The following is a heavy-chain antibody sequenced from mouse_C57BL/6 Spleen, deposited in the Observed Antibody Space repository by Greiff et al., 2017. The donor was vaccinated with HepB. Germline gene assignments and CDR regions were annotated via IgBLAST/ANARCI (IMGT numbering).Heavy chain of an antibody. CDR1: GYTFTSYW. J-gene: IGHJ3*01. Sequence: QVQLQQPGAELVRPGTSVKLSCKASGYTFTSYWMHWVKQRPGQGLEWIGVIDPSDSYTNYNQKFKGKATLTVDTSSSTAYMHLSSLTSEDSAVYYCARGTTEPAWFAYWGQGTLVTVSA. CDR2: IDPSDSYT. D-gene: IGHD1-1*01. CDR3: ARGTTEPAWFAY. V-gene: IGHV1-59*01.